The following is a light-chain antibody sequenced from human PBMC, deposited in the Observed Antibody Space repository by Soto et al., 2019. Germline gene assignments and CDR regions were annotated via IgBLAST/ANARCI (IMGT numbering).Light chain of an antibody. CDR3: KHYNTYSRT. J-gene: IGKJ1*01. V-gene: IGKV1-5*01. CDR2: DAS. CDR1: QSISRW. Sequence: DIQMTQSPSTLSASVGDRVTITCRASQSISRWLSWYQQKPGKAPKVLIYDASSFECCVPSRFSGRGSGTDFTLIISSLQPHDFATYDCKHYNTYSRTFGQGTNVQIK.